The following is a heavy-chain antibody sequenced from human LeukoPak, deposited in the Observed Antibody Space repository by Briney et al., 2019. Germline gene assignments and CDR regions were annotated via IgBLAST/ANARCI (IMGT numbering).Heavy chain of an antibody. CDR2: IYSGGST. CDR1: GFIFRNYW. D-gene: IGHD3-10*01. Sequence: GGSLRLSCAASGFIFRNYWMHWVRQAPGKGLEWVSVIYSGGSTYYADSVKGRFTISRDNSKNTLYLQMNSLRAEDTAVYYCARSTLWFGADYWGQGTLVTVSS. J-gene: IGHJ4*02. CDR3: ARSTLWFGADY. V-gene: IGHV3-53*01.